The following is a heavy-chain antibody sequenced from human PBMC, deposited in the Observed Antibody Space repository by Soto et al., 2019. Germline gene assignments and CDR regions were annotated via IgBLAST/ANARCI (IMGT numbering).Heavy chain of an antibody. CDR1: GFTFTSSA. V-gene: IGHV1-58*01. CDR2: IVVGSGNT. Sequence: EASVKVSCKASGFTFTSSAVQWVRQARGQRLEWIGWIVVGSGNTNYAQKFQERVTITRDMSTSTAYMEPSSLRSEDTAVYYCAAFTMTTVVTPNLDYWGQGTLVTVSS. CDR3: AAFTMTTVVTPNLDY. J-gene: IGHJ4*02. D-gene: IGHD4-17*01.